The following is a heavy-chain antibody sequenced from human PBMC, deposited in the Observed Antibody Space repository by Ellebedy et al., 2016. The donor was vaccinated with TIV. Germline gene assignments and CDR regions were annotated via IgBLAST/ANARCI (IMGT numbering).Heavy chain of an antibody. CDR3: ARQADWFDP. Sequence: MPSETLSLTCSVSGGSISSSSYYWGWIRQPPGKGLEWIGSIYYSGTTYYNPSLRSRVTISVDTSKNQFSLKLSSVTAADTAVYYCARQADWFDPWGQGTLVTVSS. J-gene: IGHJ5*02. CDR2: IYYSGTT. CDR1: GGSISSSSYY. V-gene: IGHV4-39*01.